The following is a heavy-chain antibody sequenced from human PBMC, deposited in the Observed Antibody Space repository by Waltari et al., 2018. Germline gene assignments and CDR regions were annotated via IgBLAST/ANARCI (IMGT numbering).Heavy chain of an antibody. J-gene: IGHJ6*03. CDR1: GFTVSRNY. CDR2: IYSGGST. D-gene: IGHD4-17*01. Sequence: EVQLVESGGGLIQPGGSLRLSCAASGFTVSRNYISWVRQAPGKGLEWVSVIYSGGSTYYADSVKGRFTISRDNSKNTLYLQMNSLRAEDTAVYYCARVYGDYARYYMDVWGKGTTVTVSS. CDR3: ARVYGDYARYYMDV. V-gene: IGHV3-53*01.